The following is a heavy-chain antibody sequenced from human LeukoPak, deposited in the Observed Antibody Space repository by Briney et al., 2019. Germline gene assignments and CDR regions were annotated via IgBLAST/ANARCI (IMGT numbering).Heavy chain of an antibody. D-gene: IGHD3-3*01. CDR1: GFTVSSNY. CDR2: TYSGGST. V-gene: IGHV3-53*01. CDR3: ARADLFHYYYDMDV. J-gene: IGHJ6*04. Sequence: AGSLRLSCAASGFTVSSNYMSWVRQAPGKGLEWVSVTYSGGSTYYADSVKGRFTISRDNSKNTLYLQMNSLRAEDTAVYYCARADLFHYYYDMDVWGKGTTVTVSS.